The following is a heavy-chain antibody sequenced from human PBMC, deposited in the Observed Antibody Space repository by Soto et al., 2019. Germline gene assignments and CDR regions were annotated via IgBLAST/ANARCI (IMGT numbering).Heavy chain of an antibody. Sequence: QVQLVESGGGVVQPGRSLRLSCAASGFTFSSYGMHWVRQAPGKGLEWVAVISYDGSNKYYADSVKGRFTISRDNSKNXXYLQMNSLRAEDTAVYYCAKDRSPYYYDSSGYFDYWGQGTLVTVSS. D-gene: IGHD3-22*01. CDR2: ISYDGSNK. J-gene: IGHJ4*02. CDR1: GFTFSSYG. V-gene: IGHV3-30*18. CDR3: AKDRSPYYYDSSGYFDY.